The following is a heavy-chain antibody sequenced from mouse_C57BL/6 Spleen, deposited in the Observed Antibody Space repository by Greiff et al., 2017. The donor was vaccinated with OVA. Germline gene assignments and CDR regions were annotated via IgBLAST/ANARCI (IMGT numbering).Heavy chain of an antibody. J-gene: IGHJ1*03. CDR2: IYPGDGDT. D-gene: IGHD2-4*01. V-gene: IGHV1-82*01. CDR3: ARGWLYDYDPHWYFDV. CDR1: GYAFSSSW. Sequence: QVQLKESGPELVKPGASVKISCKASGYAFSSSWMNWVKQRPGKGLEWIGRIYPGDGDTNYNGKFKGKATLTADKSSSTAYMQLSSLTSEDSAVYFCARGWLYDYDPHWYFDVWGTGTTVTVSS.